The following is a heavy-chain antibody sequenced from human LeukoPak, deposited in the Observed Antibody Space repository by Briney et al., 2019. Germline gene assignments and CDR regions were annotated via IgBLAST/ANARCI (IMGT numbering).Heavy chain of an antibody. V-gene: IGHV4-34*01. D-gene: IGHD6-13*01. CDR3: ARHRRGSSSRFDY. Sequence: PSETLSLTCAVYGGSFSGYYWSWIRQPPGKGLEWIGEINHSGSTNYNPSLKSRVTISVDTSKNQFSLKLSSVTAADTAVYYCARHRRGSSSRFDYWGQGTLVTVSS. CDR1: GGSFSGYY. CDR2: INHSGST. J-gene: IGHJ4*02.